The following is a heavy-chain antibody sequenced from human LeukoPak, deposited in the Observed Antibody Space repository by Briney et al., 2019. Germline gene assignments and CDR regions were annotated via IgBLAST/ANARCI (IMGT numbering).Heavy chain of an antibody. Sequence: PGGSLRLSCAASGFTFRNYVIHWVRQAPGKGLEWVAVTSSDLNVKLYADSVKGRFTISRDNSKNTLYLQMNSLRAEDTAVYYCARGAGYNYPYYFDYWGQGTLATVSS. J-gene: IGHJ4*02. CDR1: GFTFRNYV. D-gene: IGHD5-24*01. CDR3: ARGAGYNYPYYFDY. V-gene: IGHV3-30*14. CDR2: TSSDLNVK.